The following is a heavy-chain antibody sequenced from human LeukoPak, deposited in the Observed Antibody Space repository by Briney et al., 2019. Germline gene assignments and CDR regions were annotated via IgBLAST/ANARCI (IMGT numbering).Heavy chain of an antibody. D-gene: IGHD2-15*01. V-gene: IGHV3-23*01. CDR3: AKLATEGYSDY. Sequence: GGSLRLSCAASGFTFSNYAMSWVRQAPGEGLEWVSAISGSGGTTYHADSVKGRFTISRDNSKNTLYLQVNSLRAEDTAVYYCAKLATEGYSDYWGQGTLVTVSS. J-gene: IGHJ4*02. CDR2: ISGSGGTT. CDR1: GFTFSNYA.